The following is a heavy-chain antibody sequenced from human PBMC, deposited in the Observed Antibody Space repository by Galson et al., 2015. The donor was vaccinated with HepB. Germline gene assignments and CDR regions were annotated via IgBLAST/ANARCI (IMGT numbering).Heavy chain of an antibody. D-gene: IGHD1-14*01. J-gene: IGHJ4*02. CDR1: GFTFSSYG. V-gene: IGHV3-30*18. Sequence: SLRLSCAASGFTFSSYGMHWVRQAPGKGLEWVAVISYDGSNKYYADSVKGRFTISRDNSKNTLYLQMNSLRAEDTAVYYCAKDLYRTYGVFDYWGQGTLVTVSS. CDR2: ISYDGSNK. CDR3: AKDLYRTYGVFDY.